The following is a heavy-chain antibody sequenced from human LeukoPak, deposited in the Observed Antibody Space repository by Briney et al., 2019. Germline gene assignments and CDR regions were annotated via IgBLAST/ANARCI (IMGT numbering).Heavy chain of an antibody. V-gene: IGHV4-31*03. J-gene: IGHJ6*02. CDR1: GASISSGGYG. CDR3: ASHTAARYGMDV. Sequence: SETLSLTCTVSGASISSGGYGWGWLRQQRGKGLGWIAYIYYSASTYYNPSLNSRVTISVDTSKNQFSLKLSSVTAADTAVYYCASHTAARYGMDVWGQGTTVTVSS. D-gene: IGHD6-6*01. CDR2: IYYSAST.